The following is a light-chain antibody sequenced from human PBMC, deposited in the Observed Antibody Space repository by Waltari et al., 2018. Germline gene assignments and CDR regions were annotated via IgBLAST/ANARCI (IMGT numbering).Light chain of an antibody. CDR2: DVS. Sequence: QSALTQPPSASGSPGQSVTISCTGTSSDVGGYNYVSWYQQHPGNPPKLMITDVSKRPSGVPDRFSGSKSGNTASLTVSGLQAEDEADYYCLSYAGNDGYFFGTGTRVTVL. J-gene: IGLJ1*01. CDR3: LSYAGNDGYF. V-gene: IGLV2-8*01. CDR1: SSDVGGYNY.